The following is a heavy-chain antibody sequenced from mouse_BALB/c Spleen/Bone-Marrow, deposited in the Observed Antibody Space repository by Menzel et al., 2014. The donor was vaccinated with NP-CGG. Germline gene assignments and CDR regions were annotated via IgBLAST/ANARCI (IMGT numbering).Heavy chain of an antibody. J-gene: IGHJ3*01. CDR1: GFNIKDTY. CDR3: ASYYYGRAWFAY. V-gene: IGHV14-3*02. CDR2: IDPANGNT. D-gene: IGHD1-1*01. Sequence: EVQLVESGAELVKPGASVKLSCTASGFNIKDTYMHWVEQRPEQGLEWIGRIDPANGNTKYDPKFQGKATITADTSSNTAYLQLSSLTSEDTAVYYCASYYYGRAWFAYWGQGTLVTVSA.